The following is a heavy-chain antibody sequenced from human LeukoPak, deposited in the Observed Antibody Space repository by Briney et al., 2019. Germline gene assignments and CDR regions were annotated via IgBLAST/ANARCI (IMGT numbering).Heavy chain of an antibody. D-gene: IGHD3-22*01. J-gene: IGHJ3*02. CDR3: AKNDVVRPPDYYDSRGDVFDI. CDR1: GFTFSSYA. V-gene: IGHV3-23*01. CDR2: ISGSGGSP. Sequence: PGGSLRLSCAASGFTFSSYAMSWGRQAPRKGLEWVSAISGSGGSPYYADSVKGRFHNSRDNSKKTVYLQMNSLTAEDTAVYYCAKNDVVRPPDYYDSRGDVFDIWGQGTMVTVSS.